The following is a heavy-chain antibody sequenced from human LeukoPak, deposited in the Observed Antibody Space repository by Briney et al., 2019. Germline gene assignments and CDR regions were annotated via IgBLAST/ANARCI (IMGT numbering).Heavy chain of an antibody. CDR1: GYTFTSYG. CDR3: ATGQENSRGPEDFQY. Sequence: ASGKVSCKASGYTFTSYGISWVRQAPGEGLEWMGWIRAYNGNTKYAQKLQGRVTITTDTSTSTAYMELRSLRADDTAVSSCATGQENSRGPEDFQYWGQGNLVTVSS. D-gene: IGHD2/OR15-2a*01. V-gene: IGHV1-18*01. CDR2: IRAYNGNT. J-gene: IGHJ1*01.